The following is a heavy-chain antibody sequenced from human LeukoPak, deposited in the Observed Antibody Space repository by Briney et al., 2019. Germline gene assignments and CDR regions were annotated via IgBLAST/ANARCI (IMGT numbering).Heavy chain of an antibody. D-gene: IGHD6-13*01. J-gene: IGHJ4*02. V-gene: IGHV3-30-3*01. Sequence: PGRSLRLSCAASGFTFSSYAMHWVRQAPGKGLEWVAVISYDGSNKYYADSVKGRFTISRDNSKNTLYLQMNSLRAEDTAVYYCASESRSQQLYDYWGQGTLVTVSS. CDR3: ASESRSQQLYDY. CDR1: GFTFSSYA. CDR2: ISYDGSNK.